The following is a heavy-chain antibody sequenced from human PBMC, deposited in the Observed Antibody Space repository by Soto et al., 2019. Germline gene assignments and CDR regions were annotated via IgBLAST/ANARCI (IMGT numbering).Heavy chain of an antibody. CDR1: GFSLSTTRVA. CDR3: AHIVVAGLGYYFDY. D-gene: IGHD6-19*01. V-gene: IGHV2-5*02. Sequence: SGPTLVNPTQTLTLTCSFSGFSLSTTRVAVAWIRQPPGKALEWLALIYWDDDRRYSPFLKSRLTITKDTSKNQVVLTMSNMDPVDTARYYCAHIVVAGLGYYFDYWGQGTLVTVSS. CDR2: IYWDDDR. J-gene: IGHJ4*02.